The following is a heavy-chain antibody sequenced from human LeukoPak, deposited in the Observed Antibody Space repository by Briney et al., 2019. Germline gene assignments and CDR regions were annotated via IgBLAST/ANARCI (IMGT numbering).Heavy chain of an antibody. CDR1: GGTFSSYA. J-gene: IGHJ4*02. CDR3: ATDPPGDWTEEFGY. Sequence: GASVKVSCKASGGTFSSYAISWVRQAPGQGLEWMGGIIPIFGTANYAQKFQGRVTITADESTSTAYMELSSLRSEDTAVYYCATDPPGDWTEEFGYWGQGTLVTVSS. CDR2: IIPIFGTA. V-gene: IGHV1-69*13. D-gene: IGHD3/OR15-3a*01.